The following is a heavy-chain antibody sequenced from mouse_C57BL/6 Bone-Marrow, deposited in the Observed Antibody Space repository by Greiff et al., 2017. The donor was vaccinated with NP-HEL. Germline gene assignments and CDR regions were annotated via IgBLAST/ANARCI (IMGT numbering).Heavy chain of an antibody. CDR3: AEGYGNVPYYYAMDY. CDR1: GYTFTDYY. J-gene: IGHJ4*01. V-gene: IGHV1-22*01. D-gene: IGHD2-1*01. Sequence: VQLQQSGPELVKPGASVKMSCKASGYTFTDYYMHWVKQSHGKSLEWIGYINPNNGGTSYNQKFKGKATLTVNTSSSTAYMELRSLTSEDSEVYYCAEGYGNVPYYYAMDYWGQGTSVTVSA. CDR2: INPNNGGT.